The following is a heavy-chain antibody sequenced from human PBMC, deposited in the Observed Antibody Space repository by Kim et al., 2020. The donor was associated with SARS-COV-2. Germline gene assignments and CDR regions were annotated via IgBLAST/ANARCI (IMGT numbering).Heavy chain of an antibody. CDR3: ARDRPDLLYGMDV. Sequence: YADSVKGRFTLSRDNSKYMLYLQMNSLRPEDTGVYYCARDRPDLLYGMDVWGQGTTVTVSS. J-gene: IGHJ6*02. D-gene: IGHD2-21*01. V-gene: IGHV3-30*01.